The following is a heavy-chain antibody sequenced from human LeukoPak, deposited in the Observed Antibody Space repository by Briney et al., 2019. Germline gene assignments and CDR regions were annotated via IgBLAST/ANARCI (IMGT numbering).Heavy chain of an antibody. CDR1: GFSFRSFE. CDR3: ARSTELSGPYFYYGMDV. Sequence: PGGSLRLSCAASGFSFRSFEMSWVRQAPGKGLECIAYISSASGTIYHADSVKGRFTISRDNANNSLYLQMNSLRAEDTAIYYCARSTELSGPYFYYGMDVWGQGTTVTVSS. CDR2: ISSASGTI. J-gene: IGHJ6*02. D-gene: IGHD1-26*01. V-gene: IGHV3-48*03.